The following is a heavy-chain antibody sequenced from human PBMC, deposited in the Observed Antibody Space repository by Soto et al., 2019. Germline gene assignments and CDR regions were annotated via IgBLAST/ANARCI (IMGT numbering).Heavy chain of an antibody. V-gene: IGHV3-53*01. CDR1: GFTVSSSY. Sequence: PGGSLRLSCAASGFTVSSSYLTWVRQAPGKGLEWVAILYTGTDTVYADSVKGRFTISRDSSKNALYLQMHSLTMEDTGLYYCAKEIAPGNKYSFWGLDVWGQGTTVTVSS. J-gene: IGHJ6*02. CDR3: AKEIAPGNKYSFWGLDV. CDR2: LYTGTDT. D-gene: IGHD3-16*01.